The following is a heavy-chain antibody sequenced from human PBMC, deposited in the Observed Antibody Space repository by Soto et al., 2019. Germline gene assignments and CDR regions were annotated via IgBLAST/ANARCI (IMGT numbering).Heavy chain of an antibody. Sequence: EILRLSSGVDGGTCGDYYWSWIRQPPGKGLEWIGAINQSGSTNYNPSLRSRVTISGDTSKNQFSLNLTSVTAADTAVYYCAKFKNHYYSGLAVWGQGTTVTVSS. CDR3: AKFKNHYYSGLAV. J-gene: IGHJ6*02. CDR1: GGTCGDYY. V-gene: IGHV4-34*08. CDR2: INQSGST.